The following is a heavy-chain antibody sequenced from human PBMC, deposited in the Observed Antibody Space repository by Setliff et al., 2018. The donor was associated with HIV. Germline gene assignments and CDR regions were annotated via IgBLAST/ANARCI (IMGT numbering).Heavy chain of an antibody. D-gene: IGHD6-13*01. CDR1: GGSFSGYY. CDR2: INHSGSS. J-gene: IGHJ4*02. Sequence: SETLSLTCAVYGGSFSGYYWSWIRQPPGKGLEWIGEINHSGSSNYNPSLKSRVTISIDTSKNQFSLKLGSVTAADTAVYYCARESPSSSWFYFDFWGQGTLVTVSS. CDR3: ARESPSSSWFYFDF. V-gene: IGHV4-34*01.